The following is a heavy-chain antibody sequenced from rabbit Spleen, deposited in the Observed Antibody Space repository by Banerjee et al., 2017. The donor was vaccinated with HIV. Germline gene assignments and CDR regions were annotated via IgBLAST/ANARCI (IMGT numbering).Heavy chain of an antibody. D-gene: IGHD2-1*01. CDR2: IGGAGHTNT. CDR1: GFDFSSSDY. CDR3: VRDQAGDADYGPYYLNL. Sequence: QSLEESGGDLVKPGASLTLTCTASGFDFSSSDYMCWVRQAPGKGLEWISCIGGAGHTNTDFASWAKGRFTISKTSSTTVTLQLSSLTAADTATYFCVRDQAGDADYGPYYLNLWGPGTLVTVS. J-gene: IGHJ4*01. V-gene: IGHV1S40*01.